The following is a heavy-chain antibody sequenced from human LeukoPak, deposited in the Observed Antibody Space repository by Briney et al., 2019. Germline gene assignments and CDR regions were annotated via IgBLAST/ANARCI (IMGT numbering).Heavy chain of an antibody. Sequence: ASVKVSCKASGYTFTDNYMHWVRQAPGQGLEWMGWINPNSGDTNYAQKFQGRVTMTRDTSISTAYMELSRLGSEDTAVYYCARLGHYGDNRYYYMDVWGKGTTVTVSS. CDR3: ARLGHYGDNRYYYMDV. CDR2: INPNSGDT. D-gene: IGHD4-17*01. V-gene: IGHV1-2*02. J-gene: IGHJ6*03. CDR1: GYTFTDNY.